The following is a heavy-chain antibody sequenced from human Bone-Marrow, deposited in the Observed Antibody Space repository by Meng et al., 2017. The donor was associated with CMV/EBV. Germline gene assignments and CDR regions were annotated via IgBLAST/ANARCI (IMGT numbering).Heavy chain of an antibody. CDR1: GFTFSRYA. J-gene: IGHJ3*02. CDR3: ARDLGSAFDI. CDR2: IYSGGST. V-gene: IGHV3-53*01. Sequence: GESLKISCAASGFTFSRYAMSWVRQAPGKGLEWVSVIYSGGSTYYADSVKGRFTISRDNSKNTLYLQMNSLRAEDTAVYSCARDLGSAFDIWGQGTMVTVSS. D-gene: IGHD2-15*01.